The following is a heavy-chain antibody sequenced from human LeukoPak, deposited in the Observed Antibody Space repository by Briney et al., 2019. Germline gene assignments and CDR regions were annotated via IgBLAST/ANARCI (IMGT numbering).Heavy chain of an antibody. CDR3: AREMYNSSWYYFDH. J-gene: IGHJ4*02. V-gene: IGHV4-30-2*01. CDR2: IYHSGST. D-gene: IGHD6-13*01. Sequence: SETLSLTCTVSGGSISSGGYSWSWIRQPPGKGLEWIGYIYHSGSTYYNPSLKSRVTISVDRSKNEFSLKVNSVTAADTAVYYCAREMYNSSWYYFDHWGQGTLVTVSS. CDR1: GGSISSGGYS.